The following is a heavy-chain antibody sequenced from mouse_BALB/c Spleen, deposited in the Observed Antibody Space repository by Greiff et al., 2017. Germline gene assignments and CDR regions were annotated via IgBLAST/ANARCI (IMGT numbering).Heavy chain of an antibody. J-gene: IGHJ2*01. CDR3: ARGRDYCYYFDY. D-gene: IGHD1-2*01. CDR1: GFTFTDYY. Sequence: EVKLEESGGGLVQPGGSLRLSCATSGFTFTDYYMRWVRQPPGKALEWLGFIRNKTNGYKTEYSASVKGRVTISTDNSPSILYLQLNTLRAEDSATYYCARGRDYCYYFDYWGQGTTLTVSS. V-gene: IGHV7-3*02. CDR2: IRNKTNGYKT.